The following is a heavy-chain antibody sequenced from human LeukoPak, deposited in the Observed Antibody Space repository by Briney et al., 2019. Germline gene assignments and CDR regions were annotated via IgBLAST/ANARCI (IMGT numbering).Heavy chain of an antibody. CDR3: ARDGIVGSSSVDAFDI. CDR1: GGSISSYY. CDR2: IYYSGST. Sequence: SETLSLTCTVSGGSISSYYWSWIRQPPGKGLEWIGYIYYSGSTNYNPSLKSRVTISVDTSKNQFSLKLSSVTAADTAVYYCARDGIVGSSSVDAFDIWGQGTMVTVSS. V-gene: IGHV4-59*01. J-gene: IGHJ3*02. D-gene: IGHD6-6*01.